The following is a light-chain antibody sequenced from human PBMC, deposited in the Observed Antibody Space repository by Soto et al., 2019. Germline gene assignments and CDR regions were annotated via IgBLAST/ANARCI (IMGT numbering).Light chain of an antibody. CDR3: SSFTSSSTRR. CDR1: SSDVGAYNY. V-gene: IGLV2-14*01. CDR2: EVI. Sequence: QSALTQPASVSGSPGQSITISCTGTSSDVGAYNYVSWYQQHPGKPPQLIIYEVINRPSGVSNRFSASKSGNTASLTISGLQAEDEADYYCSSFTSSSTRRFGGGTKLTVL. J-gene: IGLJ2*01.